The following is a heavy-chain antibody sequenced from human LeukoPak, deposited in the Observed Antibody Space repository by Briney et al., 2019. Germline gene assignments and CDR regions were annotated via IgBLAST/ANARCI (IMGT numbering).Heavy chain of an antibody. V-gene: IGHV1-69*13. CDR2: VIPILLTP. CDR3: ATPDYGGGGHHRQFAY. CDR1: GGTFSNYA. D-gene: IGHD4-17*01. J-gene: IGHJ4*02. Sequence: SVKVSCKASGGTFSNYAITWVRQTPGQGLQLIGTVIPILLTPRYAPKFQDRVTITADEATTTVYLDLNSLASEDTAVYYCATPDYGGGGHHRQFAYWGQGTLITVSS.